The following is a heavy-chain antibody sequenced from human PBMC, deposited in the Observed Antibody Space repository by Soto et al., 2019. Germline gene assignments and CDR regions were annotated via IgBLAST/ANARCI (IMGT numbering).Heavy chain of an antibody. CDR1: GFTFSGYA. Sequence: TGGSLRLSCAASGFTFSGYAMSWVRQAPGKGLEWVSTISGSGGSTYYADSVKGRFTISRDNSRNTLYLQMNSLRADDTAIYYCAKDRTSSGTTVRFDPWGQGTLVTVSS. CDR2: ISGSGGST. J-gene: IGHJ5*02. V-gene: IGHV3-23*01. D-gene: IGHD1-1*01. CDR3: AKDRTSSGTTVRFDP.